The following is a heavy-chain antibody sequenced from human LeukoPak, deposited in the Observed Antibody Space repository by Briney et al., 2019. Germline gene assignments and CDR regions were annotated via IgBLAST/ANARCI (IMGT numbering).Heavy chain of an antibody. V-gene: IGHV3-66*02. J-gene: IGHJ4*02. D-gene: IGHD3-22*01. Sequence: TGGSVRLFCAVSGFTVSRYYMGWVPHAPGKGLEWVSVIYTAGDTYHADSVKGRFTVSRDNSKHTMYLQMNSLRAEDTAVYYCVRDCDDSSGYCPLWGQGTLVTVSS. CDR2: IYTAGDT. CDR1: GFTVSRYY. CDR3: VRDCDDSSGYCPL.